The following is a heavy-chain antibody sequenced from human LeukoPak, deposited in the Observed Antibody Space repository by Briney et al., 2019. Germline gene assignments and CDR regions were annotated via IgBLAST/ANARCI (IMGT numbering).Heavy chain of an antibody. CDR3: AKDQNRYVVVVPAAVDY. Sequence: GGSLRLSCAASGFTFSSYGMHWVRQAPGKGLEWVAFIRYDGSNKYYADSVKGRFTISRDNSKNTLYLQMNSLRAEDTAVYYCAKDQNRYVVVVPAAVDYWGQGTLVTVSS. CDR1: GFTFSSYG. V-gene: IGHV3-30*02. J-gene: IGHJ4*02. CDR2: IRYDGSNK. D-gene: IGHD2-2*01.